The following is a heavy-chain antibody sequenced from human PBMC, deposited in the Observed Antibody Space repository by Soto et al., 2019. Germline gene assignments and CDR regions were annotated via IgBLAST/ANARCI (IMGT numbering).Heavy chain of an antibody. CDR1: GYNFKNYW. J-gene: IGHJ6*02. V-gene: IGHV5-51*01. D-gene: IGHD3-22*01. Sequence: GESLKISCKGSGYNFKNYWIGWVRQMPGKGLEWMGIIFPGDSDTKYSPSFQGQVTISADKSISTAYLQWSSLKASDTAMYYCARQVRYYDSSAHGYYYYGMDVWGQGTTVTVSS. CDR3: ARQVRYYDSSAHGYYYYGMDV. CDR2: IFPGDSDT.